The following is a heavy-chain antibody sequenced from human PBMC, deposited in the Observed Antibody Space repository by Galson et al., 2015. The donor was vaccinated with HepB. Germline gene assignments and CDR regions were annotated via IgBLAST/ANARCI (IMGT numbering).Heavy chain of an antibody. CDR2: ISWNSNKK. CDR1: GFIFDDYA. V-gene: IGHV3-9*01. Sequence: SLRLSCAASGFIFDDYAMEWVRQVPGKGLEWVSGISWNSNKKDYADSVKGRLTISRDNAKNSLYLHMSSLRPEDTALYYCAKTAGREYSDWLPHYWGQGTLVTVSS. CDR3: AKTAGREYSDWLPHY. J-gene: IGHJ4*02. D-gene: IGHD3-9*01.